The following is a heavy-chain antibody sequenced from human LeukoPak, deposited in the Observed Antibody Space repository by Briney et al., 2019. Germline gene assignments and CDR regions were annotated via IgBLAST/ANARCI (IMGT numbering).Heavy chain of an antibody. CDR1: GGSISSYY. CDR2: IYYSGST. Sequence: SEALSLTCTVSGGSISSYYWSWLRQPPGKGLEWIGYIYYSGSTNYNPSLKSRVTISVDRSKNQFSMKLSSVTAADTAVYYCARVPATTRGNWFDPWGQGTLVTVSS. CDR3: ARVPATTRGNWFDP. J-gene: IGHJ5*02. V-gene: IGHV4-59*01. D-gene: IGHD2-2*01.